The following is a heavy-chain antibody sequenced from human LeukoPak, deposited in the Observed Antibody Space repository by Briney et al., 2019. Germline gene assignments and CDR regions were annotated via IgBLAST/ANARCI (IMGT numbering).Heavy chain of an antibody. D-gene: IGHD6-19*01. CDR1: GGSISSYY. J-gene: IGHJ4*02. Sequence: PSETLSLTCTVSGGSISSYYWSWIRQPPGKGLEWIGYIYYSGSTNYNPSLKSRVTISADTSKNQFSLKLSSVTAADTAVYYCARRTGYSSGWYYFDYWGQGTLVTVSS. V-gene: IGHV4-59*08. CDR3: ARRTGYSSGWYYFDY. CDR2: IYYSGST.